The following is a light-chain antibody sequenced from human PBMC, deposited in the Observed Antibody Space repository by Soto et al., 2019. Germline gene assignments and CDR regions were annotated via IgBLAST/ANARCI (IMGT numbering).Light chain of an antibody. Sequence: QSVLTQPPSASGTPGQRVTISCSGSSSNIGSNYVFWYQHLPGMAPQLLIYSDNQRPSGVPDRFSGSKSGTSASLAISGLRSEDEADYYCAASDDTLSGYVFGTGTKVTVL. CDR2: SDN. J-gene: IGLJ1*01. CDR3: AASDDTLSGYV. CDR1: SSNIGSNY. V-gene: IGLV1-47*02.